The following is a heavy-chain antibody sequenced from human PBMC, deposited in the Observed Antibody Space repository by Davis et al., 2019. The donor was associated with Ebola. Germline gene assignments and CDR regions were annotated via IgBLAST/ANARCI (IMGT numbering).Heavy chain of an antibody. V-gene: IGHV3-49*04. CDR3: TRFSSGYDLKDFDY. D-gene: IGHD5-12*01. Sequence: PGGSLKLSCTGSWFTFCGYTMSWVRQAPGKGPEWVGLIRTQAYRGITEYAASVRGRFTISRDDSKNIAYLQMNSLKTEDTGVYYCTRFSSGYDLKDFDYWGQGTLVTVSS. J-gene: IGHJ4*02. CDR2: IRTQAYRGIT. CDR1: WFTFCGYT.